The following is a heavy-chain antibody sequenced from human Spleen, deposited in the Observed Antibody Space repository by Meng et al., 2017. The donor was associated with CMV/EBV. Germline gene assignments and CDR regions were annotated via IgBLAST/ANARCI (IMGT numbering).Heavy chain of an antibody. CDR2: MNSDGSST. CDR3: AREGGHDYVWGSYRYNYFDY. Sequence: GESLKIPCATFGFTFSRNWIHWVRQAPGKGLVWVSRMNSDGSSTNYADSVKGRFTISSDNAKNTVYLQMNSLRAEDTAVYYCAREGGHDYVWGSYRYNYFDYWGQGTLVTVSS. J-gene: IGHJ4*02. CDR1: GFTFSRNW. D-gene: IGHD3-16*02. V-gene: IGHV3-74*01.